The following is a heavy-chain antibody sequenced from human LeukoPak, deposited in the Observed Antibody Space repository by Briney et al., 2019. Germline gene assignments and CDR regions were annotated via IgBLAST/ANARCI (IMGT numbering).Heavy chain of an antibody. CDR1: GFTFSSDR. D-gene: IGHD3-22*01. CDR3: ARDPDDYDSSDSGH. Sequence: MPGGSLRLSCAASGFTFSSDRMNSLRQAPGKGLEWVSSISSSSSYIYYADSVKGRFTISRDNAKNSLYLQMNSLRAEDTAVYYCARDPDDYDSSDSGHWGQGTLVTVSS. J-gene: IGHJ4*02. CDR2: ISSSSSYI. V-gene: IGHV3-21*01.